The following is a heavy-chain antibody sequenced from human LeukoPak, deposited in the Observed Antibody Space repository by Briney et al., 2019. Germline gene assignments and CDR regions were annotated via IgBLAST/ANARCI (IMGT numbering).Heavy chain of an antibody. J-gene: IGHJ3*01. CDR2: INPNSGGT. Sequence: ASVKVSCKASGYTFTGYYMHWVRQAPGQGLEWMGWINPNSGGTNYAQKLQGRVTMTTDTSTSTTYMELSSLRSEDTAVYYCARTVVVTAEHAFDVWGQGTMITVSS. V-gene: IGHV1-2*02. D-gene: IGHD2-21*02. CDR3: ARTVVVTAEHAFDV. CDR1: GYTFTGYY.